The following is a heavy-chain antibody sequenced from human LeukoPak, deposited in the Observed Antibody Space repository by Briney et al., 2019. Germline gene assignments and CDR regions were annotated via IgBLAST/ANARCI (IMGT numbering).Heavy chain of an antibody. CDR2: IYYSGST. CDR1: GGSISSSSYY. Sequence: SETLSLTCTVSGGSISSSSYYWGWIRQPPGKGLEWIGSIYYSGSTYYNPSLKSRVTISVDTSKNQFSLKLSSVTAADAAVYYCARKLGYCSSTSCLDAFDIWGQGTMVTVSS. D-gene: IGHD2-2*01. CDR3: ARKLGYCSSTSCLDAFDI. V-gene: IGHV4-39*01. J-gene: IGHJ3*02.